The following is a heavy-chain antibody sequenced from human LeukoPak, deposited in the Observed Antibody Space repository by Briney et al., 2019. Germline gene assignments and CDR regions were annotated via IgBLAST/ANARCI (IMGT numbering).Heavy chain of an antibody. V-gene: IGHV1-69*13. Sequence: GASVKVSCKASGGTFSSYAISWVRQAPGQGLEWMGGIIPIFGTANYAQKFQGRVTITADESTSTAYMELSSLRSEDTAVYYCARGEAFGYCGGDGCPYYFDYWGQGTLVTVSS. CDR2: IIPIFGTA. J-gene: IGHJ4*02. D-gene: IGHD2-21*02. CDR3: ARGEAFGYCGGDGCPYYFDY. CDR1: GGTFSSYA.